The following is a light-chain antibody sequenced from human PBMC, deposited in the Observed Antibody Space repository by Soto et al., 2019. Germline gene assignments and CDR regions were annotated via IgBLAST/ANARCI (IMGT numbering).Light chain of an antibody. J-gene: IGKJ4*01. CDR3: LQSYRTPLT. CDR1: QSVSSN. CDR2: GAS. Sequence: EIVMTQSPATLSVSPGERATLSCRASQSVSSNLAWYQQKPGQAPRLLIYGASTRATGIPARFSGSGSGTEFTLTISSLQSEDFAAYYCLQSYRTPLTFGGGTKVEIK. V-gene: IGKV3-15*01.